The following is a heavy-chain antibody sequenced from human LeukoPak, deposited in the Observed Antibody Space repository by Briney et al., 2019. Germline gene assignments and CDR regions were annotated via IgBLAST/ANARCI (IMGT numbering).Heavy chain of an antibody. CDR1: GGTFSSYA. J-gene: IGHJ4*02. V-gene: IGHV1-69*05. CDR3: AREARDGYNFDY. D-gene: IGHD5-24*01. Sequence: SVKVSCKASGGTFSSYAISWVRQAPGQGLEWMGGIIPIFGTANYAQKFQGRVTITTDESTSTAYMELSSPRSEDTAVYYCAREARDGYNFDYWGQGTLVTVSS. CDR2: IIPIFGTA.